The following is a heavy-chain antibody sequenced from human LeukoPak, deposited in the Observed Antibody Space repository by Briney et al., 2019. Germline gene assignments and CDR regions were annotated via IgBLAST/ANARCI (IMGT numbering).Heavy chain of an antibody. Sequence: ASVKVSCKVSGYTLTELSMHWVRQAPGKGLEWMGGFDPEDGETIYAQKFQGRVTMTEDTSTDTAYTELSSLRSEDTAVYYCATVAYVDTALLYWGQGTLVTVSS. CDR1: GYTLTELS. J-gene: IGHJ4*02. CDR2: FDPEDGET. D-gene: IGHD5-18*01. CDR3: ATVAYVDTALLY. V-gene: IGHV1-24*01.